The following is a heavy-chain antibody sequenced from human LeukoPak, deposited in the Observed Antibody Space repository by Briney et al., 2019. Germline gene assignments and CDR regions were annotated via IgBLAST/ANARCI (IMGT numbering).Heavy chain of an antibody. Sequence: GASVKVSCKASGYTFTGYYMHWVRQAPGQGLEWMGWINPNSGGTNYAQKFQGRVTMTRDTSISTAYMELSRLRSDDTAVYYCARAEYTIFGVVQPQQTYYFDYWGQGTLVTVSS. CDR3: ARAEYTIFGVVQPQQTYYFDY. D-gene: IGHD3-3*01. CDR2: INPNSGGT. J-gene: IGHJ4*02. V-gene: IGHV1-2*02. CDR1: GYTFTGYY.